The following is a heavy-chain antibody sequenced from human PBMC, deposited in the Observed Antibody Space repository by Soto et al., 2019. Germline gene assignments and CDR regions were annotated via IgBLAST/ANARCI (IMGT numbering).Heavy chain of an antibody. D-gene: IGHD2-21*02. Sequence: PGESLKISCKGSGYSFTSYWISWVRQMPGKGLEWMGRIDPSDSYTNYSPSFQGHVTISADKSISTAYLQWSSLKASDTAMYYCARLTTLAYCGGACYSDDYWGQGTLVTVSS. CDR3: ARLTTLAYCGGACYSDDY. CDR1: GYSFTSYW. J-gene: IGHJ4*02. V-gene: IGHV5-10-1*01. CDR2: IDPSDSYT.